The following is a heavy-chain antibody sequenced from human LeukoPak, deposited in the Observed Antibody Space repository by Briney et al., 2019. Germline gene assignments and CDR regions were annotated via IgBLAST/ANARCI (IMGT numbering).Heavy chain of an antibody. D-gene: IGHD6-19*01. CDR1: GFTFSSYA. J-gene: IGHJ4*02. CDR2: ISGSGAST. Sequence: PGGSLRLSCAASGFTFSSYAMTWVRQAPGKGLEWVSAISGSGASTYYADSGKGLSTLSRDNSKNTLYLQMHNLRAEDTAVYYCAKDTYGWPYYLDYWGQGTLVTVSS. CDR3: AKDTYGWPYYLDY. V-gene: IGHV3-23*01.